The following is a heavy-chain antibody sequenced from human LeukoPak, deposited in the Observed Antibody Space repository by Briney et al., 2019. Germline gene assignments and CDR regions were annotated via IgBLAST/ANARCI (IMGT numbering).Heavy chain of an antibody. J-gene: IGHJ4*02. D-gene: IGHD6-25*01. CDR2: INPNSDGT. V-gene: IGHV1-2*02. CDR3: ARARVSLAAVEAVDY. Sequence: ASVKVSCKASGYTFTGYYIHWVRQAPGQGLEWMGWINPNSDGTNYAQRFQGRVTMTRDTSIITAYLELNRLKSDDTAVYYCARARVSLAAVEAVDYWGQGTLVTVSS. CDR1: GYTFTGYY.